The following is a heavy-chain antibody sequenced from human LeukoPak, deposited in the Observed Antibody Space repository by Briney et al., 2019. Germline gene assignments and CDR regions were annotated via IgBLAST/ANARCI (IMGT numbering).Heavy chain of an antibody. CDR3: ARDAAKVYYFDY. CDR2: INPNSGGT. V-gene: IGHV1-2*06. Sequence: GASVKVSCKASGYTFTGYYMHWVRQAPGQGLEWMGRINPNSGGTNYAQKFQGRDTMTRDTSISTAYMELSRLRSDDTAVYYCARDAAKVYYFDYWGQGTLVTVSS. J-gene: IGHJ4*02. CDR1: GYTFTGYY. D-gene: IGHD6-25*01.